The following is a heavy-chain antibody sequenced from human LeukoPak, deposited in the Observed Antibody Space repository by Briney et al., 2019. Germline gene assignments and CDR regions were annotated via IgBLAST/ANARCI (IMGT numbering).Heavy chain of an antibody. Sequence: ATVKVSCKASGSTFTSYGISWVRQAPGQGLEWMGWISAYNGNTNYAQKLQGRVTMTTDTSTSTAYMELRSLRSDDTAVYYCARDIFHWGDYGDSFDYWGQGTLVTVSS. CDR1: GSTFTSYG. V-gene: IGHV1-18*01. J-gene: IGHJ4*02. CDR2: ISAYNGNT. D-gene: IGHD4-17*01. CDR3: ARDIFHWGDYGDSFDY.